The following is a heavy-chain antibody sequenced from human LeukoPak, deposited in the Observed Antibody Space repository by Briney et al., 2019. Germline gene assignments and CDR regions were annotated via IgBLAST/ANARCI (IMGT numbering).Heavy chain of an antibody. CDR2: ITSSSYI. CDR3: ARLSAYYYGSYFYYYMDV. D-gene: IGHD3-10*01. Sequence: GGSLRLSCAASGFTLSSYSMNWVRQAPGKGLEWVSSITSSSYIYYADSVKGRFTISRDNAKNSVYLHMNSLRAEDTALYYCARLSAYYYGSYFYYYMDVWGKGTTVTVSS. CDR1: GFTLSSYS. J-gene: IGHJ6*03. V-gene: IGHV3-21*06.